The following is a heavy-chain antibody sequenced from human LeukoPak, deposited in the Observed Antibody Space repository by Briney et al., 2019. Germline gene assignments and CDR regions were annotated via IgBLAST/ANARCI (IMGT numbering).Heavy chain of an antibody. J-gene: IGHJ6*02. D-gene: IGHD3-10*01. CDR3: ARGRLVLWFGEYGMDV. Sequence: GASVKVSCKASGYTFTGYYMHWVRQAPGQGLEWMGWINPNSGGTNYAQKFQGRVTMTRDTSISTAYMELSRLRSDDTAVYYCARGRLVLWFGEYGMDVWGQGTTVTVSS. CDR1: GYTFTGYY. V-gene: IGHV1-2*02. CDR2: INPNSGGT.